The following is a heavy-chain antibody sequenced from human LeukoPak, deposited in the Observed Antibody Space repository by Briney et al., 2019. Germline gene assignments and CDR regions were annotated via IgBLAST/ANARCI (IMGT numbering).Heavy chain of an antibody. Sequence: PGGSLRLSCAASGFTFSDYYMSWIRQAPGKGLEWVSYIGSSGSTIYYADSVKGRFTISRDNAKKSLYLQMNSLRAEDTAVYYCAREGGSYLSYNWFDPWGQGTLVTVSS. CDR1: GFTFSDYY. CDR3: AREGGSYLSYNWFDP. J-gene: IGHJ5*02. D-gene: IGHD1-26*01. V-gene: IGHV3-11*01. CDR2: IGSSGSTI.